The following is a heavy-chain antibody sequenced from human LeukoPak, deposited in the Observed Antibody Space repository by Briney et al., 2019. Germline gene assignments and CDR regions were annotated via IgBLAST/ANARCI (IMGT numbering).Heavy chain of an antibody. CDR1: GFTFSSYG. CDR2: ISYDGRNK. V-gene: IGHV3-30*03. CDR3: ASHWAQQLVSDY. Sequence: GGSLRLSCAASGFTFSSYGMQWVRQAPGKGLEWVAVISYDGRNKYYADSVKGRFTISRDNSKNTLYLQMNSLRAEDTAVYYCASHWAQQLVSDYWGQGTLVTVSS. J-gene: IGHJ4*02. D-gene: IGHD6-13*01.